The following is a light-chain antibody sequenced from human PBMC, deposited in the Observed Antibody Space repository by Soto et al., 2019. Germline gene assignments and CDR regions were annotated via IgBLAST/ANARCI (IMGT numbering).Light chain of an antibody. CDR2: GAS. J-gene: IGKJ4*01. CDR1: QSVHSN. Sequence: EIVMTQSPATLSLSPGETATLSCRASQSVHSNLAWFQQHPGQAPRLLIYGASSRATGIPVRFSGSGSGTEFTLTISSLQSEDFAIYYCQHYVTWPLTFGGGTRVENK. V-gene: IGKV3-15*01. CDR3: QHYVTWPLT.